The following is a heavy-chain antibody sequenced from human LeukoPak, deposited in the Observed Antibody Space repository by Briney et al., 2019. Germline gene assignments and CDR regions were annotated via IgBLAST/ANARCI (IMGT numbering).Heavy chain of an antibody. J-gene: IGHJ6*02. CDR2: MNPNSGNT. V-gene: IGHV1-8*01. CDR3: ARVTCSSTSCYGYWNYYYGMDV. CDR1: GYTFTSYD. D-gene: IGHD2-2*01. Sequence: ASVKVSCKASGYTFTSYDINWVRQATGQGLEWMGWMNPNSGNTGYAQKFQVRVTMTRNTPISTAYMELSSLICEDTAVYYCARVTCSSTSCYGYWNYYYGMDVWGQGTTVTVSS.